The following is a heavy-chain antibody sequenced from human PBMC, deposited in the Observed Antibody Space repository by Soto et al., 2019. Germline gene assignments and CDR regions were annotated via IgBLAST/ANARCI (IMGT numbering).Heavy chain of an antibody. CDR3: AKRSSSSTFDY. Sequence: VQLLESGGGLVQPGESLRLSCAASGFTFSSYAMSWVRQAPGKGLEWVSVISGSDDSTYYADSVKGRFTISRDNSKNTRCLKMTSLRAEETAVYYGAKRSSSSTFDYWGQGTLVTVSS. J-gene: IGHJ4*02. V-gene: IGHV3-23*01. CDR1: GFTFSSYA. D-gene: IGHD6-6*01. CDR2: ISGSDDST.